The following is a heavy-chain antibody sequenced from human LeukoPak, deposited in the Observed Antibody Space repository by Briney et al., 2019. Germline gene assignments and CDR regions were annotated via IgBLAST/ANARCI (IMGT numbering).Heavy chain of an antibody. J-gene: IGHJ5*02. CDR3: ARGHENFWSGYYTLRGFDP. CDR1: GGSISSSYY. Sequence: SETLPLTCTVSGGSISSSYYWGWIRQPPGKGLEWIGSIYYSGSTNYNPSLKSRVTISVDTSKNQFSLKLSSVTAADTAVYYCARGHENFWSGYYTLRGFDPWGQGTLVTVSS. D-gene: IGHD3-3*01. V-gene: IGHV4-39*07. CDR2: IYYSGST.